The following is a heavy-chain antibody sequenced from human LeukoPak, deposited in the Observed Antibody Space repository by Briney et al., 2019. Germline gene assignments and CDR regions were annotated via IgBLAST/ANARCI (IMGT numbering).Heavy chain of an antibody. CDR2: INHSGST. Sequence: SETLSLTCAVYGGSFSGYYWSWIRHPPGKGLEWIGEINHSGSTNYNPSLKSRVTISLDTSKNQFSLKLSSVTGADTAVYYCASFDYDSRGQSDHWGQGTMVTVSS. D-gene: IGHD3-22*01. J-gene: IGHJ3*01. CDR1: GGSFSGYY. CDR3: ASFDYDSRGQSDH. V-gene: IGHV4-34*01.